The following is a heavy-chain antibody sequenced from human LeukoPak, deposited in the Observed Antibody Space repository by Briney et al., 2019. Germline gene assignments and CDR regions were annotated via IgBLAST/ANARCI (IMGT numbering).Heavy chain of an antibody. V-gene: IGHV1-46*01. CDR2: INPIGGST. CDR1: GGTFSSYA. CDR3: ARAGADRYCSSTSCYIYGMDV. J-gene: IGHJ6*02. Sequence: ASVKVSCKASGGTFSSYAISWVRQAPGQGLEWMGIINPIGGSTSYAQKFQGRVTMTRDTSTSTVCMELSSLRSEDTAVYYCARAGADRYCSSTSCYIYGMDVWGQGTTVTVSS. D-gene: IGHD2-2*02.